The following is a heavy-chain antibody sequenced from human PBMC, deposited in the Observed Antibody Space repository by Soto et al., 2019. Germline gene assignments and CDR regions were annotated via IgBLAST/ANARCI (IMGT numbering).Heavy chain of an antibody. CDR3: ARQNLSYYYMDV. V-gene: IGHV4-39*01. Sequence: ASETLSLTCTVSGGSISSSSYYWGWIRQPPGKGLEWIGSIYYSGSTYYNPSLKSRVTISVDTSKNQFSLKLSSVTAADTAVYYCARQNLSYYYMDVWGKGTTVTVSS. J-gene: IGHJ6*03. CDR2: IYYSGST. CDR1: GGSISSSSYY.